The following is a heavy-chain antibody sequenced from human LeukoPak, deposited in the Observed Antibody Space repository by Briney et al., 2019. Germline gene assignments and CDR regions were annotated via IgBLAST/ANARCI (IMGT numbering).Heavy chain of an antibody. Sequence: SETLSLTCSVSGGSISGYYWTWIRQPAGKGLEWIGRVYTSGSTHYNPSLKTRLTMSVDTSKNQFSLKLSSVTAADTAVYYCARVLVRGVIRILDAFDIWGQGTMVTVSS. D-gene: IGHD3-10*01. V-gene: IGHV4-4*07. CDR3: ARVLVRGVIRILDAFDI. CDR1: GGSISGYY. CDR2: VYTSGST. J-gene: IGHJ3*02.